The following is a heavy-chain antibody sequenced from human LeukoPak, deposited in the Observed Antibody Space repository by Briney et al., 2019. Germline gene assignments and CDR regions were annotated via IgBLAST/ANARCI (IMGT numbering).Heavy chain of an antibody. V-gene: IGHV1-69*06. CDR1: GATFSSYA. Sequence: GASVKVSCKASGATFSSYAISWVRQAPGQGLEWMGGIIPIVGTANYAQKFQGRVTITADKSTSTAYMELSSLRSEDTAVYYCARLRGYCSSTSCYFYYGMDVWGKGTTVTVSS. J-gene: IGHJ6*04. CDR2: IIPIVGTA. CDR3: ARLRGYCSSTSCYFYYGMDV. D-gene: IGHD2-2*01.